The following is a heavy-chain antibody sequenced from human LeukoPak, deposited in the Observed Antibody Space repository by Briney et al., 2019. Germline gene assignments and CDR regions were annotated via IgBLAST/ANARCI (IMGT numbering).Heavy chain of an antibody. D-gene: IGHD3-10*01. Sequence: PGGSLRLSCATSGFTFTNYWMTWVRQAPGKGLEWVANIKEDGSEEYYVDSVKGRFTISRDNAKNSLYLQMNSLRAGDTAVYYCARARGGRGAFDIWGQGTMVTVSS. J-gene: IGHJ3*02. V-gene: IGHV3-7*01. CDR2: IKEDGSEE. CDR1: GFTFTNYW. CDR3: ARARGGRGAFDI.